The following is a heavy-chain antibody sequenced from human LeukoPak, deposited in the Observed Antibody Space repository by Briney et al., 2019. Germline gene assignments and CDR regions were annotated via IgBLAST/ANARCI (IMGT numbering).Heavy chain of an antibody. CDR3: ARDKVTY. Sequence: GESLKISCAASGFTFSNYWMSWVRQAPGKGLERVAHINKDGSEKYYVDSVEGRFTISRDNAKNSLYLHMNCLRVEDTGVYYCARDKVTYWGQGTLVTVSS. V-gene: IGHV3-7*01. CDR1: GFTFSNYW. J-gene: IGHJ4*02. CDR2: INKDGSEK.